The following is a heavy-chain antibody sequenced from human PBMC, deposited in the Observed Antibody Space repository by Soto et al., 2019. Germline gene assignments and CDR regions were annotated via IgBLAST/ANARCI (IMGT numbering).Heavy chain of an antibody. D-gene: IGHD2-21*01. J-gene: IGHJ6*01. Sequence: QVQLVESGGGVVQPGRSLRLSCAASGFTFSSYGMHWVRQAPGKGLEWVAVISYDGSNKYYADSVKGRFTISRDNSKNTLYLQMNSLRAEDTAVYYCAKDFGGYCGTYCGGDPNGMDVW. CDR3: AKDFGGYCGTYCGGDPNGMDV. CDR1: GFTFSSYG. V-gene: IGHV3-30*18. CDR2: ISYDGSNK.